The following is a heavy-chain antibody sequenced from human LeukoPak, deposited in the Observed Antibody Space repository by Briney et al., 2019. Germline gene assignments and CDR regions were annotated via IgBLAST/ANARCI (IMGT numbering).Heavy chain of an antibody. CDR1: GFTFSSYG. CDR2: ISYDGSNK. D-gene: IGHD2-2*01. V-gene: IGHV3-30*03. J-gene: IGHJ3*02. CDR3: ARLVVVPAATRAAFDI. Sequence: PGRSLRLSCAASGFTFSSYGMHWVRQAPGKGLEWVAVISYDGSNKYYADSVKGRFTISRDNSKNTLYLQMNSLRAEDTAVYYCARLVVVPAATRAAFDIWGQGTMVTVSS.